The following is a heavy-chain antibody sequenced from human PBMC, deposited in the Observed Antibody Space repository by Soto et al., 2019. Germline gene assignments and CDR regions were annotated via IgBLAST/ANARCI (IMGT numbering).Heavy chain of an antibody. J-gene: IGHJ4*02. Sequence: VASVKLSCKASGYTFTSYGISWVRQAPGQGLEWMGWISAYNGNTNYAQKLQGRVTMTTDTSTSTAYMELRSLRSDDTAVYYCARVSQDMTTVTTVDYWGQGTLVTVSS. CDR3: ARVSQDMTTVTTVDY. V-gene: IGHV1-18*01. CDR1: GYTFTSYG. CDR2: ISAYNGNT. D-gene: IGHD4-17*01.